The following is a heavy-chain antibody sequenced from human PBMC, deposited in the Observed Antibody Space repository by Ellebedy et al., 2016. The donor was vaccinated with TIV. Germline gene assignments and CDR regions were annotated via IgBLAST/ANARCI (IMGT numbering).Heavy chain of an antibody. V-gene: IGHV3-30*02. CDR2: IRYDGSRK. CDR1: GFTFSSYA. CDR3: AKEGDTLYYGSGSYEVLDY. J-gene: IGHJ4*02. D-gene: IGHD3-10*01. Sequence: GESLKISCAASGFTFSSYAMHWVRQAPGKGLEWVAFIRYDGSRKSYAESVKGRFTISRDNAKNTLYLQMNSLRPEDTAVYYCAKEGDTLYYGSGSYEVLDYWGQGTLVTVSS.